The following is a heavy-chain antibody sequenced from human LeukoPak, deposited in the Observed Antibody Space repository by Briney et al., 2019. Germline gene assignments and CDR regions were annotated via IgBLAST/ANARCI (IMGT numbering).Heavy chain of an antibody. J-gene: IGHJ3*02. CDR2: ITSSGGSTI. Sequence: SGGSLRLSCAASRFTFSSYEMNWVRQAPGKGLEWVSYITSSGGSTIYYADSVKGRFTISRDNAKNSLYLQMNSLRAEDTAVYYCARGGYCIGSTCYLLNAFDIWGLGTIVTVSS. CDR1: RFTFSSYE. V-gene: IGHV3-48*03. D-gene: IGHD2-2*03. CDR3: ARGGYCIGSTCYLLNAFDI.